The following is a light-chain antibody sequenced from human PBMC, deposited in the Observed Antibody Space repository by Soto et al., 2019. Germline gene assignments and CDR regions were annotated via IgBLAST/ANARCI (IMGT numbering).Light chain of an antibody. CDR2: DSS. V-gene: IGKV3-11*01. J-gene: IGKJ4*01. CDR3: QQREYWRRPT. Sequence: ELVLTQSPAPSSLSPGERATLSCRASHGVSSYLAWYQQKPGQAPRLLIYDSSNRTTGIPDRFRGNGSGTAFTLTSSTLAPADFAVYDCQQREYWRRPTFGGGTKLEIK. CDR1: HGVSSY.